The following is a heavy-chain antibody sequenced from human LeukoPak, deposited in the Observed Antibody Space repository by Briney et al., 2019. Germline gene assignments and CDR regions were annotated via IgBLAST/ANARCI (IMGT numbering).Heavy chain of an antibody. D-gene: IGHD6-13*01. V-gene: IGHV3-30*04. CDR2: ISYDGSNK. Sequence: PGRSLRLSCAASGFTFSSYAMHWVRQAPGKGLEWVAVISYDGSNKYYADSVKGRFTISRDNSKNTLYLQMNSLRAEDTAVYYRARPGIAAAGQFDYWGQGTLVTVSS. CDR1: GFTFSSYA. J-gene: IGHJ4*02. CDR3: ARPGIAAAGQFDY.